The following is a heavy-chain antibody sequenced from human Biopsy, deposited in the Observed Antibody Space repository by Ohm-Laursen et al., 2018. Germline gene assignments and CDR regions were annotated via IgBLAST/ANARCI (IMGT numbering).Heavy chain of an antibody. J-gene: IGHJ5*02. V-gene: IGHV1-2*02. CDR3: ARERDP. CDR2: IDTINGGA. CDR1: GYTFTDYY. Sequence: SVKVSCKASGYTFTDYYVHWVRQAPGHGLKWMGWIDTINGGARYAQKFQGRVTMTRDTSISTAYMELSRLTSDDTAVYYCARERDPWGQGTLVTVSS.